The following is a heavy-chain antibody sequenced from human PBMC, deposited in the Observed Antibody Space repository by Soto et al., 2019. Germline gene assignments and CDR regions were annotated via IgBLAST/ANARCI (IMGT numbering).Heavy chain of an antibody. V-gene: IGHV4-59*08. CDR1: GGSISSYY. J-gene: IGHJ3*02. Sequence: QVQLQVSGPGLAKPSETLSLTCTVSGGSISSYYWSWIRQPPGKGLEWIGYIYYSGSTNYNPSLKSRVTISVDTSKNQFSLKLSSVTAADTAVYYCARRYGDAFDIWGQGTMVTVSS. CDR3: ARRYGDAFDI. CDR2: IYYSGST. D-gene: IGHD4-17*01.